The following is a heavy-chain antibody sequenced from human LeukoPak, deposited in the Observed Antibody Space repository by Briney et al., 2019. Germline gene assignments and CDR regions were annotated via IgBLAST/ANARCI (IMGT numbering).Heavy chain of an antibody. J-gene: IGHJ4*02. CDR3: ANGRTYFDY. Sequence: GGSLRLSCAASGFTFSSYGMHWVRQAPAKGLEWVAVISYDGSNKYYTDSVKGRFTISRDNSKNTLYLQMNSLGSEDTAVYYCANGRTYFDYWGQGTLVTVSS. CDR2: ISYDGSNK. V-gene: IGHV3-30*18. CDR1: GFTFSSYG.